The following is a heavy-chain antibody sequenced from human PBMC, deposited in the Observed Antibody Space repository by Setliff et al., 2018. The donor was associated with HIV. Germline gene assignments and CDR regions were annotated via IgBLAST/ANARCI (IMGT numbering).Heavy chain of an antibody. CDR1: GFTFNKVW. V-gene: IGHV3-15*07. D-gene: IGHD2-2*01. Sequence: GSLRLSCAASGFTFNKVWMNWVRQAPGKGLEWIGRIKSERDGGTKDYAAPVKGRFTISVDDSKNTLYLQMNSLKTEDTAIYYCTTKPPAADFQHWGQGTLVTVSS. CDR2: IKSERDGGTK. J-gene: IGHJ1*01. CDR3: TTKPPAADFQH.